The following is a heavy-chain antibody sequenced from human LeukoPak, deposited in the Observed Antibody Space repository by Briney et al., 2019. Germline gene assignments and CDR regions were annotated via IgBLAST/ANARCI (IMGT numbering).Heavy chain of an antibody. CDR3: AKAGDCATAGCPDYYYMDV. CDR1: DSPSLTTA. J-gene: IGHJ6*03. V-gene: IGHV3-30*02. D-gene: IGHD2-8*01. CDR2: IRYDGSNK. Sequence: GGSLRLSCAQPVDSPSLTTAQRGSQAPGKGLEWVSLIRYDGSNKFFADSVKGRFTISRDTSKNTLYLQMNSLRTEDSAMYDCAKAGDCATAGCPDYYYMDVWGRGTTVTVSS.